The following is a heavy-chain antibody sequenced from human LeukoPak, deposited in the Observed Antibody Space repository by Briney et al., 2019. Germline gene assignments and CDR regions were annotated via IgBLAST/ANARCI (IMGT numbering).Heavy chain of an antibody. D-gene: IGHD6-19*01. CDR2: ISYVGSNK. Sequence: GGWLRLSCAASTFSFSIYAMHWCGRAPPKGGVWVAFISYVGSNKNYSAYAKGRCTISTDDNKNTLYRLKNSTQTEDTAIYYCSRATGGGMAVAGTNIDFWGQGTLVTVSS. J-gene: IGHJ4*02. V-gene: IGHV3-30*14. CDR3: SRATGGGMAVAGTNIDF. CDR1: TFSFSIYA.